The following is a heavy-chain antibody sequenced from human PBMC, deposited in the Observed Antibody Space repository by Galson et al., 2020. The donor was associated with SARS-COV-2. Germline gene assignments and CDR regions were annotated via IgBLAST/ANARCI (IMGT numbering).Heavy chain of an antibody. CDR3: ASLGDIVACYPEDYCVRDV. V-gene: IGHV4-39*01. J-gene: IGHJ6*02. CDR1: GGSISSSSYY. Sequence: SETLSLTCTVSGGSISSSSYYWGWIHQPPGKGLEWIGSIYYSGSTYYNPSLKSRVTISVDTSTNQFSLKLSSVTAADTAVYYCASLGDIVACYPEDYCVRDVWGQGTTVIVSS. CDR2: IYYSGST. D-gene: IGHD3-9*01.